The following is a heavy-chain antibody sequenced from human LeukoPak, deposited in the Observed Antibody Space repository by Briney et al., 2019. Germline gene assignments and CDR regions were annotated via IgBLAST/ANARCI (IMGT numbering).Heavy chain of an antibody. J-gene: IGHJ6*03. Sequence: SVKVSCKASGGTFSSYAISWVRQAPGQGLEWMGGIIPIFGTANYAQKFQGRVTITADESTSTAYMEVSSLRYEDTAVYYCARRAVDNSYYYYMDVWGKGTTVTVSS. CDR1: GGTFSSYA. D-gene: IGHD6-19*01. CDR3: ARRAVDNSYYYYMDV. CDR2: IIPIFGTA. V-gene: IGHV1-69*01.